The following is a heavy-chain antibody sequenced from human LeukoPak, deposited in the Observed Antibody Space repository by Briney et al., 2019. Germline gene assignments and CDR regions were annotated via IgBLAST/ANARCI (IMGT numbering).Heavy chain of an antibody. V-gene: IGHV3-30*02. Sequence: QAGGSLRLSCAASGFSFSGYGMHWVRQAPGKGLEWVAFIRYDGSNEYYADSVKGRFTISRDNSKNTLYLQMNSLRAEDTAVYYCAKDRLEYSSSGYYYMDVWGKGTTVTVSS. CDR1: GFSFSGYG. CDR3: AKDRLEYSSSGYYYMDV. J-gene: IGHJ6*03. D-gene: IGHD6-6*01. CDR2: IRYDGSNE.